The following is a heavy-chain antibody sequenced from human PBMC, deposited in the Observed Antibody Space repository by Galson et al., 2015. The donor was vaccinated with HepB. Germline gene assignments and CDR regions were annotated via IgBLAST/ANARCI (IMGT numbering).Heavy chain of an antibody. CDR3: AKGANGWLDY. Sequence: SLRLSCAASGFTFSSYAMNWVRQAPGKGLEWVSGFSGSGGGTYYADYVKGRFTISRDNPKNTLYLQMNSLRVEDTAVYYCAKGANGWLDYWGQGTQVTVSS. D-gene: IGHD6-19*01. J-gene: IGHJ4*02. V-gene: IGHV3-23*01. CDR2: FSGSGGGT. CDR1: GFTFSSYA.